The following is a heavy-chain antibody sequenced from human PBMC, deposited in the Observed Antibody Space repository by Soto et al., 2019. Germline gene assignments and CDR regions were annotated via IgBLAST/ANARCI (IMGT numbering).Heavy chain of an antibody. D-gene: IGHD3-9*01. CDR1: GGTFSGYA. Sequence: SVKVSCKASGGTFSGYAISWVRQAPGQGLEWMGGIIPIFGTANYAQKFQGRVTMTRDTSTSTVYMELSSLRSEDTAVYYCARGPRVNDILTGYLDYWGQGTLVTVSS. CDR2: IIPIFGTA. J-gene: IGHJ4*02. V-gene: IGHV1-69*05. CDR3: ARGPRVNDILTGYLDY.